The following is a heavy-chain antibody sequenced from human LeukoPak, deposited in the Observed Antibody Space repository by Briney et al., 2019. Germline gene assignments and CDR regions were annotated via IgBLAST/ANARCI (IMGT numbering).Heavy chain of an antibody. D-gene: IGHD5-24*01. J-gene: IGHJ3*02. V-gene: IGHV4-39*07. Sequence: PSETLSLTCTVSGGSISSRNYYWGWIRQPPGKGLEWIGTSYYSGSTYYNPSLKSRVTISVDTSKNQFSLKLSSVTAADTAVYYCASRYGVGYKIWGQGTMVTVSS. CDR3: ASRYGVGYKI. CDR2: SYYSGST. CDR1: GGSISSRNYY.